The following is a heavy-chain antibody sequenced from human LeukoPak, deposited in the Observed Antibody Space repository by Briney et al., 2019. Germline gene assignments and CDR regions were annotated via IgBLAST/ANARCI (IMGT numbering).Heavy chain of an antibody. Sequence: SETLSLTCAVSRGSISGYSWSWIRQSPGGGLEWIGYIYYSGDTAYNPSLKSRVTISVDTSKNQFSLKLSSVTAADTAVYYCARDNGGATAGVDYWGQGTLVTVSS. D-gene: IGHD1-26*01. CDR2: IYYSGDT. CDR3: ARDNGGATAGVDY. J-gene: IGHJ4*02. V-gene: IGHV4-59*12. CDR1: RGSISGYS.